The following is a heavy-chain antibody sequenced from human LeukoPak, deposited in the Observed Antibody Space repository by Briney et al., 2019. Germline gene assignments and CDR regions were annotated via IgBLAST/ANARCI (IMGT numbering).Heavy chain of an antibody. CDR1: GYTFTIYY. D-gene: IGHD6-13*01. CDR2: INPSGGST. CDR3: ARGIAAEYYMDV. J-gene: IGHJ6*03. Sequence: ASVTVSCKASGYTFTIYYMHWARQAPGQGLEWMGIINPSGGSTSYAQKFQGRVTMTRDMSTSTVYMELSSLRSEDTAVYYCARGIAAEYYMDVWGKGTTVTVSS. V-gene: IGHV1-46*01.